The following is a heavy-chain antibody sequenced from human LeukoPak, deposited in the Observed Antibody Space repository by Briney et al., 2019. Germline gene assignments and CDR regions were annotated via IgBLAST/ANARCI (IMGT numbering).Heavy chain of an antibody. CDR3: ARVSVAGAVIDAFDI. J-gene: IGHJ3*02. CDR1: GFTFTTYT. V-gene: IGHV3-21*01. D-gene: IGHD6-19*01. CDR2: ISGSSVYI. Sequence: GGSLRLSCAASGFTFTTYTMSWVRQAPGKGLEWVSSISGSSVYIYYADSVKGRFTMSRGNAKNSLYMQMNSLRAEDAAVYYCARVSVAGAVIDAFDIWGQGTVVTVSS.